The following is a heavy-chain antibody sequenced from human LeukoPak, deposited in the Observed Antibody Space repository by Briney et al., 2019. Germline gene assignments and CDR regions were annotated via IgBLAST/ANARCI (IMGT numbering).Heavy chain of an antibody. CDR3: ARDPEITLVRGVTNWFDP. CDR1: GYTFNTYG. Sequence: ASVKVSCQASGYTFNTYGLAWVRQAPGQGLEWMAWTNPSTGSAEYAQKFQSRVTLTTDTSTSTAYLDLSSLRPDDTAVYYCARDPEITLVRGVTNWFDPWGQGTLVTVSS. J-gene: IGHJ5*02. D-gene: IGHD3-10*01. CDR2: TNPSTGSA. V-gene: IGHV1-18*01.